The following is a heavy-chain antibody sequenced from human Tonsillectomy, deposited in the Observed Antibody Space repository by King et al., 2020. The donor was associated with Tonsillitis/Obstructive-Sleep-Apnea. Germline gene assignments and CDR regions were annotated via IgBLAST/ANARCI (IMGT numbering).Heavy chain of an antibody. D-gene: IGHD6-6*01. Sequence: QLVQSGAEVKKPGSSVKVSCKASGGTFSSYAISWVRQAPGQGLEWMGAIIPFLDITNYAQKFQGRVTITADKSTSTAYMKRSRLRSEDTAGYYCARDGSTIATPTSHEFDDWGQGTLVTVSS. CDR3: ARDGSTIATPTSHEFDD. CDR1: GGTFSSYA. CDR2: IIPFLDIT. V-gene: IGHV1-69*10. J-gene: IGHJ4*02.